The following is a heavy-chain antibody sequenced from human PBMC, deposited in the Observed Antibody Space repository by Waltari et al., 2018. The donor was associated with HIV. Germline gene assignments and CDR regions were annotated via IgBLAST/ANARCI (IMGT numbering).Heavy chain of an antibody. D-gene: IGHD6-13*01. J-gene: IGHJ6*02. CDR3: AKAIAAADYYGMDV. CDR2: INPNSGGT. V-gene: IGHV1-2*02. CDR1: AYTFTGYY. Sequence: QVQLVQSGAEVQKPGASVKVSCQASAYTFTGYYIPRVRQATGPGLEWMGWINPNSGGTNDAQKFQGRVTMTRDTSISTAYMELSRLRSDDTAVYYCAKAIAAADYYGMDVWGQGTTVTVSS.